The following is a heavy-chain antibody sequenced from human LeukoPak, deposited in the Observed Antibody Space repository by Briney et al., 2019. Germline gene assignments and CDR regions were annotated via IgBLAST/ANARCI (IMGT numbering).Heavy chain of an antibody. CDR2: INWNGGST. D-gene: IGHD4-23*01. CDR3: ARVTVDHGGKLYYFDY. V-gene: IGHV3-20*04. J-gene: IGHJ4*02. Sequence: GGSLRLSCAASGFTFDDYGMSWVRQAPGKGLELVSGINWNGGSTGYADSVKGRFTNSRDNAKKPLYPQMNSLRAEKTALYYCARVTVDHGGKLYYFDYWGQGTLVSVSS. CDR1: GFTFDDYG.